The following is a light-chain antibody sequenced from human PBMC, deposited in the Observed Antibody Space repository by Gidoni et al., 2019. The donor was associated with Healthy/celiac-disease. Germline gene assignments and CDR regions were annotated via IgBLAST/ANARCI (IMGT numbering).Light chain of an antibody. CDR3: LLSYSGAVGV. CDR2: DTS. V-gene: IGLV7-46*01. Sequence: QAVVTQEPSLTVSPGGPVTLTCGSSTGAVTSGHYPYWFQQKPGQAPRTLIYDTSNKHSWTPARFSGSLLGGKAALTLSGAQPEDEAEYYCLLSYSGAVGVFGGGTKLTVL. CDR1: TGAVTSGHY. J-gene: IGLJ3*02.